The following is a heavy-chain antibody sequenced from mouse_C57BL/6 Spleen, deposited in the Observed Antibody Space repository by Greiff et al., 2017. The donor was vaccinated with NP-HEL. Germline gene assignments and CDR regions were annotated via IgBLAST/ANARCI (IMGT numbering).Heavy chain of an antibody. J-gene: IGHJ1*03. Sequence: QVQLQQSGPELVKPGASVKLSCKASGYTFTSYDINWVKQRPGQGLEWIGWIYPRDGSTKYNEKFKGKAILTVDTSSSTAYMELHSLTSEDSAVYICAREGVYYGSRGYFDGWGTGTTVTVSS. CDR2: IYPRDGST. V-gene: IGHV1-85*01. D-gene: IGHD1-1*01. CDR1: GYTFTSYD. CDR3: AREGVYYGSRGYFDG.